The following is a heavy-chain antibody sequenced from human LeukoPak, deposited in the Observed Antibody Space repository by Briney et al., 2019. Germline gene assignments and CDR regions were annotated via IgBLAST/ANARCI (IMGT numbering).Heavy chain of an antibody. CDR2: ISGSGGST. CDR1: GFTFSSYA. D-gene: IGHD6-13*01. Sequence: GGSLRFSCAASGFTFSSYAMSWVRQAPGKGLEWVSAISGSGGSTYYADSVKGRFTISRDNSKNTLYLQMNSLRAEDTAVYYCAKDRWYSSRWYPFDYWGQGTLVTVSS. CDR3: AKDRWYSSRWYPFDY. V-gene: IGHV3-23*01. J-gene: IGHJ4*02.